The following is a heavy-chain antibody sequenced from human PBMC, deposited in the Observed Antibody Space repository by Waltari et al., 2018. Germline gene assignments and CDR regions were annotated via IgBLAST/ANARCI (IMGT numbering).Heavy chain of an antibody. CDR3: AGDRAIGLFFDY. D-gene: IGHD2-2*01. CDR2: VHNSGKT. J-gene: IGHJ4*02. Sequence: QVQLQESGQGLVKPSGTLSLTCAVSGDSISGNYWWSWVRQSPEKGLEGIGQVHNSGKTHYNPSLQSRVTISVDKPKNQFSLNLNSVTAADTAVYYCAGDRAIGLFFDYWGRGTLVTVSS. CDR1: GDSISGNYW. V-gene: IGHV4-4*02.